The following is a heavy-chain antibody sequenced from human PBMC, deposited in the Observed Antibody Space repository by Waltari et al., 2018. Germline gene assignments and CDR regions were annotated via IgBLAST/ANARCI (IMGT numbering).Heavy chain of an antibody. CDR3: ARDRTYDFWSGYLDY. Sequence: QVQLVQSGAEVKKPGSSLKVSCKASGGTFSSYAISWVRQAPGQGLEWMGGIIPIFGTANYAQKFQCRVTITADESTSTAYMELSSLRSEDTAVYYCARDRTYDFWSGYLDYWGQGTLVTVSS. J-gene: IGHJ4*02. V-gene: IGHV1-69*01. D-gene: IGHD3-3*01. CDR2: IIPIFGTA. CDR1: GGTFSSYA.